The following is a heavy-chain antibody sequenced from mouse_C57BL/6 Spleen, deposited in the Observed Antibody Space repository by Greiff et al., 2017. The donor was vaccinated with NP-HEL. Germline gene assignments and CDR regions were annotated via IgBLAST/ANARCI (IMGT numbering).Heavy chain of an antibody. J-gene: IGHJ1*03. CDR3: AKTFITTVVPYWYFDV. CDR2: IWGDGST. CDR1: GFSLTSYG. D-gene: IGHD1-1*01. V-gene: IGHV2-3*01. Sequence: VQLVESGPGLVAPSQSLSITCTVSGFSLTSYGVSWVRQPPGKGLEWLGVIWGDGSTNYHSARISRLSISKDNSKSQVFLKLNSLQTDDTATYYCAKTFITTVVPYWYFDVWGTGTTVTVSS.